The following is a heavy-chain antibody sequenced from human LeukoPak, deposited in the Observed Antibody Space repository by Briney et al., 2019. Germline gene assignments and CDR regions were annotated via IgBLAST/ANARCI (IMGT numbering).Heavy chain of an antibody. CDR3: ARERAPDYFDL. J-gene: IGHJ2*01. V-gene: IGHV1-69*13. Sequence: WASVKVSCKASGGTFSSYAISWVRQAPGQGLEWMGGIIPIFGTANYAQKFQGRVTITADESTSTAYMELSSLRSEDTAVYYCARERAPDYFDLWGRGTLVTVSS. CDR2: IIPIFGTA. CDR1: GGTFSSYA.